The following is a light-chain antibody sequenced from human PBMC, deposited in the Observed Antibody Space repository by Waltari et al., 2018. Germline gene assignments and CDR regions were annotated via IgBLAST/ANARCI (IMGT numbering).Light chain of an antibody. CDR1: SSDVGGYNY. V-gene: IGLV2-14*03. Sequence: QSALTQPASVSGSPGQSITLPCTGSSSDVGGYNYVSWYQQHPGQAPKLMISDVNKRPSGVSNRFSGSKSDNTASLTISGLQAEDEAHYYCTSFTSSSTIVFGGGTKLTVL. CDR3: TSFTSSSTIV. CDR2: DVN. J-gene: IGLJ2*01.